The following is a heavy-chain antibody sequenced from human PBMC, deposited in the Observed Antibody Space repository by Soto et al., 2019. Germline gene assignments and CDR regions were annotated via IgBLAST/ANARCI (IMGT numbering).Heavy chain of an antibody. J-gene: IGHJ6*02. D-gene: IGHD1-7*01. CDR3: AKDWAGITGTPTLRALSCGMDV. CDR1: GFTFSSYA. V-gene: IGHV3-23*01. CDR2: ISGSGGST. Sequence: GGSLRLSCAASGFTFSSYAMSWVRQAPGKGLEWVSAISGSGGSTYYADSVKGRFTISRDNSKNTLYLQMNSLRAEDTAVYYCAKDWAGITGTPTLRALSCGMDVWGQGNTVTVSS.